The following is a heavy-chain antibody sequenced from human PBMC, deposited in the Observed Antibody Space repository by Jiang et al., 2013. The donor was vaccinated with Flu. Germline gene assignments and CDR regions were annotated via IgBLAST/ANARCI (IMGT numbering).Heavy chain of an antibody. V-gene: IGHV3-21*01. J-gene: IGHJ6*02. CDR2: ISSSSRYI. CDR3: AREKASGTYVHYYGMDV. D-gene: IGHD1-26*01. CDR1: GFTFSSYT. Sequence: VQLLESGGGLVKPGGSLRFSCAASGFTFSSYTMNWVRQAPGKGLEWVSSISSSSRYIYYADSVKGRFAISRDNVKNSLYLQMNSLRAEDTAVYYCAREKASGTYVHYYGMDVWGQGTTVIVSS.